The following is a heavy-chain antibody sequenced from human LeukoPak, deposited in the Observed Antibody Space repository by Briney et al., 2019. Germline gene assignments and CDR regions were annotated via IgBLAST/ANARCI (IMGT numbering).Heavy chain of an antibody. CDR3: ARDGPAQMVDFDY. CDR2: IHPNNGAT. J-gene: IGHJ4*02. CDR1: GYTFTGSGWY. V-gene: IGHV1-2*02. Sequence: ASVKVSCKASGYTFTGSGWYLYWLRQAPGQGLECVGWIHPNNGATLYAQKFQGRGAMTTDTSITTAYMELSRLRADDTAMYCCARDGPAQMVDFDYWGQGTLVTVSS. D-gene: IGHD3-10*01.